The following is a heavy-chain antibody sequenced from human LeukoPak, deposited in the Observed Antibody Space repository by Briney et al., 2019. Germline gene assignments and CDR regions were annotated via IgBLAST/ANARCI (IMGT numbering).Heavy chain of an antibody. J-gene: IGHJ3*02. CDR1: GGSISSGTYY. D-gene: IGHD6-13*01. V-gene: IGHV4-30-2*01. CDR3: ARAPTTGIAAAGTYVDI. CDR2: IHHSGST. Sequence: SQTLSLTCTVSGGSISSGTYYWTWIRQPPGKGLEWVGYIHHSGSTYYKPSLKSRVTISVDRSKNQFSLKLSSVTAADTAVYYCARAPTTGIAAAGTYVDIWGQGTMVTVSS.